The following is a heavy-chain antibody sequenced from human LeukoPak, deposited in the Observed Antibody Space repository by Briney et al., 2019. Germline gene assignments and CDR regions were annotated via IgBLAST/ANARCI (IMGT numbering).Heavy chain of an antibody. D-gene: IGHD5-12*01. V-gene: IGHV1-2*02. CDR1: GYTFTGYY. J-gene: IGHJ4*02. CDR3: ARDQEEEWLRYYYFDY. CDR2: MNPNSGGT. Sequence: ASVKVSCKASGYTFTGYYMHWVRQAPGQGLEWMGWMNPNSGGTNYAQKFQGRVTMTRDTSISTAYMELSRLRSDDTAVYYCARDQEEEWLRYYYFDYWGQGTLVTVSS.